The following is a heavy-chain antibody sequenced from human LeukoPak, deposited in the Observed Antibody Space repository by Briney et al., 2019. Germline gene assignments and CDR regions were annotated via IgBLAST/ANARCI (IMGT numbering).Heavy chain of an antibody. CDR1: GFTFSSYG. CDR3: AKVRDEYYYGMDV. CDR2: ISYDGSNK. D-gene: IGHD2-21*02. Sequence: GGSLRLSCAASGFTFSSYGMHWVRQAPGKGLEWVAVISYDGSNKYYADSVKGRFTISRDNSKNTLYLQMNSLRAEDTAAYYCAKVRDEYYYGMDVWGQGTTVTVSS. J-gene: IGHJ6*02. V-gene: IGHV3-30*18.